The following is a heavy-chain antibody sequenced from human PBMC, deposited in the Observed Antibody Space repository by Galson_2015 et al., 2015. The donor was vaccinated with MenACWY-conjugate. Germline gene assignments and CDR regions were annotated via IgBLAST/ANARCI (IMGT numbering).Heavy chain of an antibody. CDR2: IKHDGSGK. J-gene: IGHJ3*01. D-gene: IGHD6-19*01. CDR3: ARAKEQWLSKTFEV. CDR1: GFTFRNSW. V-gene: IGHV3-7*01. Sequence: SLRLSCATSGFTFRNSWMGWVRQAPGKGLEWVANIKHDGSGKFYVDSVKGRFIISRDNAKNSLYLQMDSLRAEDTAVYFCARAKEQWLSKTFEVWGQGTLVTVSS.